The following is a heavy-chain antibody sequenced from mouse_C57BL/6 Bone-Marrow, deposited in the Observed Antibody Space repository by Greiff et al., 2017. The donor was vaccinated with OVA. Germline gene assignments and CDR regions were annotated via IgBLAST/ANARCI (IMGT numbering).Heavy chain of an antibody. CDR2: INPGSGGT. V-gene: IGHV1-54*01. CDR3: ARGDYDVLYAMDY. D-gene: IGHD2-4*01. Sequence: VKLMESGAELVRPGTSVKVSCKASGYAFTNYLIEWVKQRPGQGLEWIGVINPGSGGTNYNEKFKGKATLTADKSSSTAYMQLSSLTSEDSAVYFCARGDYDVLYAMDYWGQGTSVTVSS. J-gene: IGHJ4*01. CDR1: GYAFTNYL.